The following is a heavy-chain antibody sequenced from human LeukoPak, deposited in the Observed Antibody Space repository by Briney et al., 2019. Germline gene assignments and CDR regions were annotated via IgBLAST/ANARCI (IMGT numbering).Heavy chain of an antibody. CDR1: GYTFTGYY. V-gene: IGHV1-2*02. D-gene: IGHD2-2*01. CDR3: ARDAATRYCSSTSCPQDY. Sequence: ASVKVSCKASGYTFTGYYMHWVRQAPGQGLEWMGWINPNSGGTNYAQKFQGRVTMTRDTSISTAYMELSRLRSDGTAVYYCARDAATRYCSSTSCPQDYWGQGTLVTVSS. CDR2: INPNSGGT. J-gene: IGHJ4*02.